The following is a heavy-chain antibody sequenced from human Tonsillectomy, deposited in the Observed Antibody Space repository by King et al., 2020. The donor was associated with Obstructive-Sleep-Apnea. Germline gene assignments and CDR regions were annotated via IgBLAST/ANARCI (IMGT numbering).Heavy chain of an antibody. CDR1: GFTFSSYG. V-gene: IGHV3-33*01. CDR3: ARDNYGSGSYAY. CDR2: IWYDGSNK. J-gene: IGHJ4*02. Sequence: VQLVESGGGVVQPGRSLRLSCAASGFTFSSYGMHWVRQAPGKGLEWVAVIWYDGSNKYYADSVKGRFTISRDNSKNTLYLQMNSLRAEDTAVDYCARDNYGSGSYAYWGQGTLVTVSS. D-gene: IGHD3-10*01.